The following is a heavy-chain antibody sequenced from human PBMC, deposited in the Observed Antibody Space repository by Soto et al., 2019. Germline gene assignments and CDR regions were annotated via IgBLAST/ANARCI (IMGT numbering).Heavy chain of an antibody. Sequence: GASVKVSCKASGGTFSSYAISWVRQAPGQGLEWMGGIIPIFGTANYAQKFQGRVTITADESTSTAYMELSSLRSEDTAVYYCARDAPRPGYYDSSGSGHYFDYWGQGTLVTVSS. CDR3: ARDAPRPGYYDSSGSGHYFDY. V-gene: IGHV1-69*13. D-gene: IGHD3-22*01. J-gene: IGHJ4*02. CDR2: IIPIFGTA. CDR1: GGTFSSYA.